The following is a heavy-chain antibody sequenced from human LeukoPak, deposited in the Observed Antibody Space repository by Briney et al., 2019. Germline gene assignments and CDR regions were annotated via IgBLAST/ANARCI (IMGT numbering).Heavy chain of an antibody. J-gene: IGHJ5*02. V-gene: IGHV4-59*01. Sequence: PSETLSLTCTVSGGSISSYYWSWIRQPPGKGLEWIGYIYYSGSTNYNPSLKSRVTISVDTSKNQFSLKLSSATAADTAVYYCARDLGYCSSTSCRDWFDPWGQGTLVTVSS. CDR2: IYYSGST. CDR3: ARDLGYCSSTSCRDWFDP. CDR1: GGSISSYY. D-gene: IGHD2-2*01.